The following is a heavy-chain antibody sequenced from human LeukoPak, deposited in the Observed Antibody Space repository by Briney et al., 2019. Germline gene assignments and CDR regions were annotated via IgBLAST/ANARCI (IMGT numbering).Heavy chain of an antibody. J-gene: IGHJ3*02. Sequence: ASVKVSCKASGYTFTGYYMHWVRQAPGQGLEWMGWINPNSGGTNYAQKFQGRVTMTRDTSISTAYMELSRLRSDDTAVYYCARGGVNYDSSGYYYVLGGNAFDIWGQGTMVTVSS. CDR1: GYTFTGYY. CDR2: INPNSGGT. CDR3: ARGGVNYDSSGYYYVLGGNAFDI. V-gene: IGHV1-2*02. D-gene: IGHD3-22*01.